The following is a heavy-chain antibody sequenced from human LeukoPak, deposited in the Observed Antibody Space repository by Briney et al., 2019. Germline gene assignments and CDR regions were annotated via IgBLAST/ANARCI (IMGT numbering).Heavy chain of an antibody. CDR2: ISGSGGST. Sequence: GGSLRLSCAASGFTFSSYAMSWVRQAPGKGLEWVSAISGSGGSTYYADSVKGRFTISGDNSKNTLYLQMNSLRAEDTAVYYCAKEGARTFGGVPKYYFDYWGQGTLVTVSS. J-gene: IGHJ4*02. D-gene: IGHD3-16*01. V-gene: IGHV3-23*01. CDR1: GFTFSSYA. CDR3: AKEGARTFGGVPKYYFDY.